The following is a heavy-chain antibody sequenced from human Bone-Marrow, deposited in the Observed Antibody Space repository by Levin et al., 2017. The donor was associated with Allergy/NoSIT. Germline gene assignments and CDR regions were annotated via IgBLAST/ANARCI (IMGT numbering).Heavy chain of an antibody. CDR2: IKSKTDGGTT. D-gene: IGHD2-2*01. J-gene: IGHJ6*03. CDR3: TTADDIVVVPAAKPKTYYMDV. CDR1: GFTFSNAW. V-gene: IGHV3-15*01. Sequence: GGSLRLSCAASGFTFSNAWMSWVRQAPGKGLEWVGRIKSKTDGGTTDYAAPVKGRFTISRDDSKNTLYLQMNSLKTEDTAVYYCTTADDIVVVPAAKPKTYYMDVWGKGTTVTVSS.